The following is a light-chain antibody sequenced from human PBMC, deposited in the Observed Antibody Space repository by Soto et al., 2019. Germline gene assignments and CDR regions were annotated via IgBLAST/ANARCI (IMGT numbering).Light chain of an antibody. J-gene: IGLJ2*01. CDR3: QSYDSSLSAYVV. V-gene: IGLV1-40*01. Sequence: QSVLTQPPSVSGAPGQRVTISCTGSSSNIGAGYDVHWYQQLPGTAPKLLIYGNSNRPSGVPDRFSGSKSGTSASLAITGLQAEDEADYYCQSYDSSLSAYVVFGGGTQRPS. CDR2: GNS. CDR1: SSNIGAGYD.